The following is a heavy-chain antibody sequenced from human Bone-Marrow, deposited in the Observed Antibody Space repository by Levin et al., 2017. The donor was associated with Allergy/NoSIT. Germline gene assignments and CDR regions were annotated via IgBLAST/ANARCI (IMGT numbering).Heavy chain of an antibody. D-gene: IGHD6-19*01. J-gene: IGHJ4*02. CDR2: INPSTGSA. Sequence: ASVKVSCKASGYTFTSYYMHWVRQAPGQGLEWMGIINPSTGSAAYPQNFQGRVTMTRDTPTSTVYMELSSLRSEDMAVYYCARGVPSSSGWYGSDYWGQGTLVTVSS. CDR1: GYTFTSYY. CDR3: ARGVPSSSGWYGSDY. V-gene: IGHV1-46*01.